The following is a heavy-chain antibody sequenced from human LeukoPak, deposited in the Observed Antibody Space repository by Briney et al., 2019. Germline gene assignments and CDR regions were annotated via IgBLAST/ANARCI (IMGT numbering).Heavy chain of an antibody. CDR3: AKLTSGSGSSALFDY. Sequence: GGSLRLSCAASGFTFSSYAMSWVRQAPGKGLEWVSAISGSGGSTYYADSVKGRFTISRDNSKNTLYLQMNSLRAEDTAVYYCAKLTSGSGSSALFDYCGQGTLVTVSS. J-gene: IGHJ4*02. CDR2: ISGSGGST. CDR1: GFTFSSYA. V-gene: IGHV3-23*01. D-gene: IGHD3-10*01.